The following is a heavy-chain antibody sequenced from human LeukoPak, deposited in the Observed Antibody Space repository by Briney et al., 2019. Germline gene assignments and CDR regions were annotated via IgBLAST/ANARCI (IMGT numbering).Heavy chain of an antibody. V-gene: IGHV4-59*12. CDR2: IYYSGST. J-gene: IGHJ4*02. Sequence: PSETLSLTCTVSGGSISSYYWSWIRQPPGKGLEWIGYIYYSGSTNYNPSLKSRVTISVDTSKNQFSLKLSSVTAADTAVYYCARDRGSSGGSFDYWGQGTLVTVSS. D-gene: IGHD6-6*01. CDR3: ARDRGSSGGSFDY. CDR1: GGSISSYY.